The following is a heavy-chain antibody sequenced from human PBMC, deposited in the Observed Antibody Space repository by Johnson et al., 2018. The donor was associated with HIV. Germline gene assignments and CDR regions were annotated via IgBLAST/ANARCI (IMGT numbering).Heavy chain of an antibody. CDR3: ANPTGSDAFDI. CDR1: GFTFSTYG. J-gene: IGHJ3*02. Sequence: QVQLVESGGGVVQPGRSLRLSCAASGFTFSTYGMHWVRQAPGKGLEWVAVMWYDGSNKYYADSLKGRFTISRDNSKNTLYLQMNSLRAEDTAVYYCANPTGSDAFDIWGQGTMVTVSS. V-gene: IGHV3-33*06. D-gene: IGHD1-1*01. CDR2: MWYDGSNK.